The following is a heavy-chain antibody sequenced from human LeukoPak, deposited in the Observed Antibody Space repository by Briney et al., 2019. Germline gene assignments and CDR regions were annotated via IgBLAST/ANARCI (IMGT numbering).Heavy chain of an antibody. CDR2: ISGSGGST. Sequence: PGGSLRLSCAASGFTFSSYAMSWVRQAPGKGLEWVSAISGSGGSTYYADSVKGRFTISRDNSKNTLYLQMNSLRAEDTAVYYCAKDKSPHYYDSSGYLYCGQGTLVTVSS. D-gene: IGHD3-22*01. V-gene: IGHV3-23*01. CDR1: GFTFSSYA. J-gene: IGHJ4*02. CDR3: AKDKSPHYYDSSGYLY.